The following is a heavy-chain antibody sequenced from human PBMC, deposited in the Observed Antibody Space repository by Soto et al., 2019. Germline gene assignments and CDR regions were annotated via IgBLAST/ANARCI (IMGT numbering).Heavy chain of an antibody. D-gene: IGHD3-22*01. CDR3: AADYYDTRGFYFDY. Sequence: EASVKVSCKASGFTFISSAVQWVRQARGQRLEWIGWIVVGSGDTNYSQKFQERVTITRDMSTSTAYMELSSLRSEDTAVYYCAADYYDTRGFYFDYWGQGALVTVS. CDR1: GFTFISSA. CDR2: IVVGSGDT. J-gene: IGHJ4*02. V-gene: IGHV1-58*01.